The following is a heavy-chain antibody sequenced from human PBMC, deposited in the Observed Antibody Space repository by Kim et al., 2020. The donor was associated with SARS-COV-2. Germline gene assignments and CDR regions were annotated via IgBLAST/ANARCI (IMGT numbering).Heavy chain of an antibody. V-gene: IGHV3-48*02. CDR1: GFTFSSYS. Sequence: GGSLRLSCAASGFTFSSYSMNCFRPSPFPLPEWGWEISSWWSTIYYADSVKGRFTISRDNAKNSLYLQMNSLRDEDTAVYYCARGGAKRWDYLTDYWGQGTLVTVSS. D-gene: IGHD1-7*01. J-gene: IGHJ4*02. CDR3: ARGGAKRWDYLTDY. CDR2: ISSWWSTI.